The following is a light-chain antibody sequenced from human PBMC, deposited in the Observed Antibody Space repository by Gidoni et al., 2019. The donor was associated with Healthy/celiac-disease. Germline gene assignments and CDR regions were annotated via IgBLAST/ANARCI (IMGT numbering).Light chain of an antibody. J-gene: IGLJ1*01. CDR3: QSYDSSLSGYV. CDR1: SSNIGAGYD. Sequence: QSVLTQPPSVSGAPGQTVTISCTGSSSNIGAGYDVHWYPQLPGTAPKILIYGNSNRPSGVPDRFSGSKSGTSASLAITGLQAEDEADYYCQSYDSSLSGYVFGTGTKVTVL. CDR2: GNS. V-gene: IGLV1-40*01.